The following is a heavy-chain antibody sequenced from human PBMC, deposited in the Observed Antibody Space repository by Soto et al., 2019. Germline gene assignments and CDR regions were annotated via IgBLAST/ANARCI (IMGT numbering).Heavy chain of an antibody. J-gene: IGHJ4*02. CDR3: ARFDGYSSSWSFDY. V-gene: IGHV3-7*01. CDR2: IKQDGSEK. Sequence: GGSLRLSCAASGFTFSTYWMSWVRQAPGKGLEWVANIKQDGSEKYYVDSVKGRFTISRDNAKNSLYRQMDSLRAEDTAVYYCARFDGYSSSWSFDYWGQGTLVTVSS. D-gene: IGHD6-13*01. CDR1: GFTFSTYW.